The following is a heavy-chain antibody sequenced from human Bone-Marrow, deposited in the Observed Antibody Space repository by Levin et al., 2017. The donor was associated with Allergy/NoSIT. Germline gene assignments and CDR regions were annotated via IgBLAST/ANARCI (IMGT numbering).Heavy chain of an antibody. CDR2: IYHSGST. Sequence: SETLSLTCTVSGGSISSGGYYWSWIRQHPGKGLEWIGHIYHSGSTYYNPSLRSRVIMSVDTSKNQFSLKVRSVTAADTAVYYCAREAYEATYHYYYMDVWGKGTTVSVSS. J-gene: IGHJ6*03. CDR3: AREAYEATYHYYYMDV. CDR1: GGSISSGGYY. D-gene: IGHD5-12*01. V-gene: IGHV4-31*03.